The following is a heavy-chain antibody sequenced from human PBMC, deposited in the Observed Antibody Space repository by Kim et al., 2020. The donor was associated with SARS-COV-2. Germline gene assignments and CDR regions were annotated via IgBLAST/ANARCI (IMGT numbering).Heavy chain of an antibody. Sequence: GGSLRLSCAASGFTFSSYSMNWVRQAPGKGLEWVSSISSSSSYIYYADSVKGRFTISRDNAKNSLYLQMNSLRAEDTAVYYCARKCNDYDFWSGYYTGYYYYGMDVWGQGTTVTVSS. V-gene: IGHV3-21*01. CDR2: ISSSSSYI. J-gene: IGHJ6*02. CDR3: ARKCNDYDFWSGYYTGYYYYGMDV. CDR1: GFTFSSYS. D-gene: IGHD3-3*01.